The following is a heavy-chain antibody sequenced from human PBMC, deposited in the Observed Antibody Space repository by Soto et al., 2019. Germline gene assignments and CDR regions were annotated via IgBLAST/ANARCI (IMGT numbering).Heavy chain of an antibody. CDR3: AREGLADILTGYIPDYYMDV. V-gene: IGHV1-3*01. CDR2: INAGNGNT. D-gene: IGHD3-9*01. Sequence: ASVKVSCKASGYTFTSYAMHWVRQAPGQRLEWMGWINAGNGNTKYSQKFQGRVTITRDTSASTAYMELSSLRSEDTAVYYCAREGLADILTGYIPDYYMDVWGKGTTVTVSS. J-gene: IGHJ6*03. CDR1: GYTFTSYA.